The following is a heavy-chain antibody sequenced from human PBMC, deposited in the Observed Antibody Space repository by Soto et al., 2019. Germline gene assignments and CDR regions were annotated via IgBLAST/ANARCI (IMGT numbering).Heavy chain of an antibody. J-gene: IGHJ6*02. Sequence: GSLRLSCAASGFTFSSYAMSWVRQAPGKGLEWVSAISGSGDSTYYADSVKGRFTIPRDNSKNTLYLLLNSLRVEDTAVYYCAKARGMNYYSGTDVWGQGTTGTVS. V-gene: IGHV3-23*01. D-gene: IGHD3-10*01. CDR3: AKARGMNYYSGTDV. CDR2: ISGSGDST. CDR1: GFTFSSYA.